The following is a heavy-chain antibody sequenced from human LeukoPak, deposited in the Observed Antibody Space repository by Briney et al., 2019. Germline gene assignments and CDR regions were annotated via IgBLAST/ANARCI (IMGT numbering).Heavy chain of an antibody. CDR3: ARAGQSAGANWFDP. J-gene: IGHJ5*02. V-gene: IGHV4-59*01. D-gene: IGHD3-10*01. CDR2: IHYRGST. Sequence: PSETLSLTCTVSGGSISSYYWSWTRQPPGKGLEWIGYIHYRGSTKYSPSLKSRVTILLDTSKNQFSLKLSSVTAADTAIYYCARAGQSAGANWFDPWGQGTLVTVSS. CDR1: GGSISSYY.